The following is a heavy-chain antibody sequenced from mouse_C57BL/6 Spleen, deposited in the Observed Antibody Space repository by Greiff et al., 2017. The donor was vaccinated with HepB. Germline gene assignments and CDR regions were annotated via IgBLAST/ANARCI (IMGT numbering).Heavy chain of an antibody. D-gene: IGHD1-1*01. CDR3: ARGHYGRPHAMDY. V-gene: IGHV1-26*01. CDR2: INPNNGGT. CDR1: GYTFTDYY. J-gene: IGHJ4*01. Sequence: VQLQQSGPELVKPGASVKISCKASGYTFTDYYMNWVKQSHGKSLEWIGDINPNNGGTSYNQKFKGKATLTVDKSSSTAYMELRSLTSEDSAVYYCARGHYGRPHAMDYWGQGTSVTVSS.